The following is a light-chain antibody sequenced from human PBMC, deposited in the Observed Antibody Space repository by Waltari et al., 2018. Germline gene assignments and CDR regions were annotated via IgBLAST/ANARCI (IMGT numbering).Light chain of an antibody. Sequence: QSALTQSPSASGSPGQSVTISCTGISSDVGDYNYVPWYQQPPGKAPKVMIYEVSKRPSGVPDRFSGSKSGNTASLTVSGLQAEDEADYYCSSYAGSNNFVVFGGGTKLTVL. CDR2: EVS. J-gene: IGLJ2*01. CDR3: SSYAGSNNFVV. V-gene: IGLV2-8*01. CDR1: SSDVGDYNY.